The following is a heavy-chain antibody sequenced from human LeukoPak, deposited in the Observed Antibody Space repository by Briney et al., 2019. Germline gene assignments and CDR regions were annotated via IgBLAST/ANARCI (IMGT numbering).Heavy chain of an antibody. CDR3: ASGPLNYGDFNYFDY. D-gene: IGHD4-17*01. V-gene: IGHV1-18*01. J-gene: IGHJ4*02. Sequence: ASVKVSCKASGYTFTSYGISWVRQAPGQGLEWMGWISAYNGNTNYAQKLQGRVTMTTDTSTSTAYMELRSLRSDDTAVYYCASGPLNYGDFNYFDYWGQGTLVTVSS. CDR2: ISAYNGNT. CDR1: GYTFTSYG.